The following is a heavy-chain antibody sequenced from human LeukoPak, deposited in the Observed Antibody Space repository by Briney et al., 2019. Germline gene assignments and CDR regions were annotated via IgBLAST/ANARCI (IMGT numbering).Heavy chain of an antibody. J-gene: IGHJ4*02. D-gene: IGHD2-2*02. V-gene: IGHV3-11*01. CDR1: GFNFSDYY. CDR2: ISGSGSTI. CDR3: ARVSGTSCYTAGPYRGVCYFDY. Sequence: PGGSLRLSCAASGFNFSDYYMSWIRQAPGKGLELGSYISGSGSTIYYADSVKGRFTISRNNAQNSLSLQMNSLQAEDTAVYYCARVSGTSCYTAGPYRGVCYFDYSGQGTLVTVSS.